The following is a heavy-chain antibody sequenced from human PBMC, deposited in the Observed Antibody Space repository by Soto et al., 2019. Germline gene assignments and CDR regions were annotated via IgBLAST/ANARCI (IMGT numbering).Heavy chain of an antibody. Sequence: ASVKVSCKASGYTFTSYGISWVRQAPGQGLERMGWISAYNGNTNYAQKLQGRVTMTTDTSTSTAYMELRSLRSDDTAVYYCSRDSAPFYDILTGYWVPDYWGQGTLVTVSS. CDR3: SRDSAPFYDILTGYWVPDY. CDR1: GYTFTSYG. J-gene: IGHJ4*02. CDR2: ISAYNGNT. D-gene: IGHD3-9*01. V-gene: IGHV1-18*01.